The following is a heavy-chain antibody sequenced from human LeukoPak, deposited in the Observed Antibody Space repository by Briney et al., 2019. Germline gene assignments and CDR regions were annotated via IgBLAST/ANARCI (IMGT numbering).Heavy chain of an antibody. Sequence: GASVKVSCKASGYTFTSYYMHWVRQAPGQGLEWMGIINPSGGSTSYAQKFQGRVTMTRDMSTSTAYMELSSLRSEDTAVYYCARGIVVVPAAIPTSENWFDPWGQGTLVTVSS. V-gene: IGHV1-46*01. CDR1: GYTFTSYY. J-gene: IGHJ5*02. D-gene: IGHD2-2*02. CDR2: INPSGGST. CDR3: ARGIVVVPAAIPTSENWFDP.